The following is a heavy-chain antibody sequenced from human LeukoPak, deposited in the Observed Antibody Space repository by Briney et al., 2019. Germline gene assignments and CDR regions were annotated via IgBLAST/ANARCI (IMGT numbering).Heavy chain of an antibody. J-gene: IGHJ6*03. V-gene: IGHV3-21*01. CDR1: GITFSNYN. CDR3: ARDPYNGAYSEGYYYYYMNV. Sequence: GGSLRLSCAAPGITFSNYNMNWVRQAPGKGLEWISSITSSSSYTFYADSVKGRFTISRDNAKNSLYLQMNSLRVEDTAIYYCARDPYNGAYSEGYYYYYMNVWGKGTTVTVSS. CDR2: ITSSSSYT. D-gene: IGHD1-1*01.